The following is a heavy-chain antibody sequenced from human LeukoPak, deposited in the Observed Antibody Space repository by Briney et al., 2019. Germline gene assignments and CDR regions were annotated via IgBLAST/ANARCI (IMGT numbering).Heavy chain of an antibody. D-gene: IGHD3-10*01. CDR2: FHNSGTS. CDR3: ARRGPNFDY. CDR1: GYSISSGHY. Sequence: PSETLSLTCSVSGYSISSGHYWGWIRQPPGKGLEWIGYFHNSGTSTYNPSLKSRVTISADTSKNQFSLKLSSVTAADTAVYYCARRGPNFDYWGQGTLVTVSS. V-gene: IGHV4-38-2*02. J-gene: IGHJ4*02.